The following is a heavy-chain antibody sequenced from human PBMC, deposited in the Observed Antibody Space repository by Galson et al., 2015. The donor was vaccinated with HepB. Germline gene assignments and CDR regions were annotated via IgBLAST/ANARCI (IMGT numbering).Heavy chain of an antibody. CDR1: GGSISSYY. CDR3: ASKGGAGVDY. V-gene: IGHV4-59*01. CDR2: IYYSGST. D-gene: IGHD1-26*01. J-gene: IGHJ4*02. Sequence: QVQLQESGPGLVKPSETLSLTCTVSGGSISSYYWSWIRQPPGKGLEWIGYIYYSGSTNYNPSLKSRVTISVDTSKNQFSLKLSSVTAADTAVYYCASKGGAGVDYWGQGTLVTVSS.